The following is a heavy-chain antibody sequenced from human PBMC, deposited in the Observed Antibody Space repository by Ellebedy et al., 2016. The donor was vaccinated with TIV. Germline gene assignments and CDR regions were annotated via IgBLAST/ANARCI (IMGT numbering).Heavy chain of an antibody. V-gene: IGHV3-23*01. D-gene: IGHD6-19*01. CDR2: ISGSGGST. Sequence: PGGSLRLSCAASGFTFSSYAMSWVRQAPGKGLEWVSAISGSGGSTYYADSVKGRFTISRDNSKNTLYLQMNSLRAEDTAVYYCAKAQKQWLVPTPNDYWGQGTLVTVSS. CDR1: GFTFSSYA. J-gene: IGHJ4*02. CDR3: AKAQKQWLVPTPNDY.